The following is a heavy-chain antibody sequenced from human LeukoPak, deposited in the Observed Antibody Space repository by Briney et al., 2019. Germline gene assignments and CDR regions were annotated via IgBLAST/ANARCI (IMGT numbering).Heavy chain of an antibody. Sequence: RASVKVSCKVSGYTLTELSMHWVRQAPGKGLEWMGGFDPEDGETIYAQKFQGRVTMTEDTSTDTAYMELSSLRSEDTAVYYCATRGSQVRAGLVAFDIWGQGTMVTVSS. V-gene: IGHV1-24*01. CDR1: GYTLTELS. J-gene: IGHJ3*02. CDR3: ATRGSQVRAGLVAFDI. D-gene: IGHD3-10*01. CDR2: FDPEDGET.